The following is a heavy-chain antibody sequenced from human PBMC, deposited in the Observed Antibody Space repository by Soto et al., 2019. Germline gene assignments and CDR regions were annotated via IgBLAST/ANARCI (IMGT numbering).Heavy chain of an antibody. CDR3: ARDFFDSSDYTTNGFDP. CDR2: IYHTGNA. V-gene: IGHV4-39*01. CDR1: GDSIYIRVFY. D-gene: IGHD3-22*01. J-gene: IGHJ5*02. Sequence: PSGTLSLTRSASGDSIYIRVFYGAWIRQPPGEGLEWIGSIYHTGNAYYNPSLKSRVTISVDTAKNQFSLRLTSVTAADAALYYCARDFFDSSDYTTNGFDPWGKGSPVPVSS.